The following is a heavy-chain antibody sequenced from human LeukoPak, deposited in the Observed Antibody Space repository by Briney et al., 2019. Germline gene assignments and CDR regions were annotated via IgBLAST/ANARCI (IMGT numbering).Heavy chain of an antibody. V-gene: IGHV1-69*05. D-gene: IGHD3-10*01. CDR2: IIPIFGTA. J-gene: IGHJ6*03. Sequence: SVKVSCKASGGTFNSYAISWVRQAPGQGLEWMGGIIPIFGTANYAQKFQGRVTITTDESTSTAYMKLSSLRSEDTAVYYCARDNSSGPLYYYYMDVWGKGTTVTVSS. CDR3: ARDNSSGPLYYYYMDV. CDR1: GGTFNSYA.